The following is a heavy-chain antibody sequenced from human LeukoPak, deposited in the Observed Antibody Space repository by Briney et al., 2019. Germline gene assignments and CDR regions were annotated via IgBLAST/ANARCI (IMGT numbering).Heavy chain of an antibody. CDR2: MYYGGSS. CDR1: GGSVSHYY. CDR3: ARHPWSGGKRRGYYYGMDV. D-gene: IGHD3-3*01. J-gene: IGHJ6*02. Sequence: KTSETLSLTCNVSGGSVSHYYWSWIRQPPGKGLEWIGYMYYGGSSNYNPSLKSRVTISIDTSKNQFSLKLSSVTAADTAVYYCARHPWSGGKRRGYYYGMDVWGQGTTVTVSS. V-gene: IGHV4-59*08.